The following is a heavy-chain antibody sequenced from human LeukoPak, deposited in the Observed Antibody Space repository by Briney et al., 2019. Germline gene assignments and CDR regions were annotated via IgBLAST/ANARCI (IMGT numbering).Heavy chain of an antibody. CDR2: IWYDGSNK. CDR1: GFTFSSYG. Sequence: GGSLRLSCAASGFTFSSYGMHWVHQAPGKGLEWVAVIWYDGSNKYYADSVKGRFTISRDNSKNTLYLQMNSLRAEDTAVYYCARELRDIVVVSAMDVWGQGTTVTVSS. CDR3: ARELRDIVVVSAMDV. D-gene: IGHD2-15*01. V-gene: IGHV3-33*01. J-gene: IGHJ6*02.